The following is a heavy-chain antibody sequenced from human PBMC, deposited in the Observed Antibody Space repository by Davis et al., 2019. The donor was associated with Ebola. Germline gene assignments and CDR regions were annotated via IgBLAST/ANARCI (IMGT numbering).Heavy chain of an antibody. CDR3: AREELGYCTNGVCYNGWFDP. Sequence: GGSLRLSCAASGFTLSSHPMHWVRQAPGKGLEWVAVISYDGTNKYYADSVKGRFTISRDNSKNTLYLQMNSLRAEDTAVYYCAREELGYCTNGVCYNGWFDPWGQGTLVTVSS. CDR1: GFTLSSHP. CDR2: ISYDGTNK. V-gene: IGHV3-30*04. D-gene: IGHD2-8*01. J-gene: IGHJ5*02.